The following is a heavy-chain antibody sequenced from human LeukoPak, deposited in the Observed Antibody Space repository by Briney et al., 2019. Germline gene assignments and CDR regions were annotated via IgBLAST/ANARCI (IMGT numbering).Heavy chain of an antibody. CDR2: IYTSGST. Sequence: PSETLSLTCTVSGGSISSSSYYWSWIRQPAGKGLEWIGRIYTSGSTNYNPSFKSRVTMSVDTSKNQFSLKLSSVTAADTAVYYCARESSGYNWNGGYWGQGTLVTVSS. J-gene: IGHJ4*02. CDR3: ARESSGYNWNGGY. CDR1: GGSISSSSYY. V-gene: IGHV4-61*02. D-gene: IGHD1-1*01.